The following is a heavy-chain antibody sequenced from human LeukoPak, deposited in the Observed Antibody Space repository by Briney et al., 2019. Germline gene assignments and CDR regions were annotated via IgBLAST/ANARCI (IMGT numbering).Heavy chain of an antibody. CDR1: GDSISSDNYY. CDR3: ARGGSSGWYDY. J-gene: IGHJ4*02. D-gene: IGHD6-19*01. CDR2: IYYSGST. Sequence: SQTLSLTCTVSGDSISSDNYYWNWIRQPPGKGLEWIGYIYYSGSTYYNPSLKSRVTISVDTSKNQFSLKLSSVTAADTAVYYCARGGSSGWYDYWGQGTLVTVSS. V-gene: IGHV4-30-4*01.